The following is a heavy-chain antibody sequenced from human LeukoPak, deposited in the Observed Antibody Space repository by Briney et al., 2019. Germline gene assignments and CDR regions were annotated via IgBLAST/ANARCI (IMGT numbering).Heavy chain of an antibody. CDR1: GYTLTELS. J-gene: IGHJ4*02. V-gene: IGHV1-24*01. Sequence: ASVKVSCKVSGYTLTELSMHWVRQAPGKGLEWMGGFDPEDGETIYAQKFQGRVTMTRNTSISTAYMELSSLRSEDTAVYYCARGGVLRFLEWLPYAYYFDYWGQGTLVTVSS. CDR2: FDPEDGET. CDR3: ARGGVLRFLEWLPYAYYFDY. D-gene: IGHD3-3*01.